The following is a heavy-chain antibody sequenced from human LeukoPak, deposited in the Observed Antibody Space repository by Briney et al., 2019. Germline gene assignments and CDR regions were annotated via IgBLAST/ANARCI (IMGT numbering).Heavy chain of an antibody. D-gene: IGHD3-10*01. CDR2: INTNTGNP. Sequence: ASVKVSCKASGYTFTNYAMDWVRQAPGQGLEWMGWINTNTGNPTYAQGFTGRFVFSLDTSVSTAYLQISSLKAEDTAVYYCARLGGSGSYYARYYYYYMGVWGKGTTVTVSS. J-gene: IGHJ6*03. CDR3: ARLGGSGSYYARYYYYYMGV. CDR1: GYTFTNYA. V-gene: IGHV7-4-1*02.